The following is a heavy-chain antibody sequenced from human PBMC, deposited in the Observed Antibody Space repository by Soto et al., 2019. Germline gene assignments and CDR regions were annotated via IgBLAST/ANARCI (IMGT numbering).Heavy chain of an antibody. J-gene: IGHJ4*02. Sequence: GGSLRLSCAASGFTFSSYSMNWVRQAPGKGLEWVSSISSSSSYIYYADSVKGRFTISRDNAKNSLYLQMNSLRAEDTAVYYCARAISTINYDFWSGYGIDYWGQGTLVTVSS. CDR3: ARAISTINYDFWSGYGIDY. CDR1: GFTFSSYS. CDR2: ISSSSSYI. V-gene: IGHV3-21*01. D-gene: IGHD3-3*01.